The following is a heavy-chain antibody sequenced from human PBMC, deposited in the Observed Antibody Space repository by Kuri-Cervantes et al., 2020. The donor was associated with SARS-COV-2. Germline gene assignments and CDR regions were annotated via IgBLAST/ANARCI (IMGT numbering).Heavy chain of an antibody. V-gene: IGHV3-21*06. CDR1: EFTFSSYS. CDR3: ATLGYCSSTSCYKRFDY. J-gene: IGHJ4*02. D-gene: IGHD2-2*02. Sequence: GESLKISCAASEFTFSSYSMNWVRQAPGKGLEWVSSISSSSSYIYYADSVKGRFTISRDNAKNSLYLQMNSLRAEDTAVYYCATLGYCSSTSCYKRFDYWGQGTLVTVSS. CDR2: ISSSSSYI.